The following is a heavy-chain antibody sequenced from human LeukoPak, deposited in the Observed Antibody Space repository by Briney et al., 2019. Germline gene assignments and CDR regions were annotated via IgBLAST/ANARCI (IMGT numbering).Heavy chain of an antibody. CDR2: IIPIFGTA. CDR1: GGTFSSYA. Sequence: SVKVSCKASGGTFSSYAISWVRQAPGQGLEWMGGIIPIFGTANYAQQLQGRVTITADESTSTASMELSSLRSEDTAVYYCARDGITMVRGVIDYYFDYWGQGTLVTVSS. CDR3: ARDGITMVRGVIDYYFDY. J-gene: IGHJ4*02. V-gene: IGHV1-69*13. D-gene: IGHD3-10*01.